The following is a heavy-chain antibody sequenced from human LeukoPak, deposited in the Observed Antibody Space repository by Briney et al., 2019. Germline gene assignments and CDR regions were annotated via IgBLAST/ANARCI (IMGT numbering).Heavy chain of an antibody. CDR3: ARGSSGLHAFDI. D-gene: IGHD3-22*01. CDR2: MNPNSGNT. CDR1: GYTFTSYD. Sequence: ASVKVSCKASGYTFTSYDINWVRQATGQGLEWMGWMNPNSGNTGYAQKFQGRVTMTRSTSISTAHMELSSLRSEDTAVYYCARGSSGLHAFDIWGQGTMVTVSS. V-gene: IGHV1-8*01. J-gene: IGHJ3*02.